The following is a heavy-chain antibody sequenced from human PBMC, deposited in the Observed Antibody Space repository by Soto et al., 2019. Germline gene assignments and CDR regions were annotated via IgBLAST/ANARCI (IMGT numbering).Heavy chain of an antibody. CDR3: AHAKQLVRRQIYSYYGTDV. CDR2: IYWNDDK. V-gene: IGHV2-5*01. Sequence: SGATLVNPTQALTLTCTFSGFSLSTSGVGVGWIRQPPGKALEWLALIYWNDDKRYSPSLKSRLTITKDTSKNQVVLTMTNMDPVDTATYYCAHAKQLVRRQIYSYYGTDVWGQGTKVTVYS. J-gene: IGHJ6*02. CDR1: GFSLSTSGVG. D-gene: IGHD6-6*01.